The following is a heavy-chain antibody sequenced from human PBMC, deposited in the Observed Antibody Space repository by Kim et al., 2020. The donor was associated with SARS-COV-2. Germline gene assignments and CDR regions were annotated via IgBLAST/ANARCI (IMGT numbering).Heavy chain of an antibody. Sequence: GGSLRLSCVASGFTFSSYSMNWVRQAPGKGLEWVSSISSSSSYIYYADSVKGRFTISRDNAKNSLYLQMNSLRAEDTAVYYCARALGMAYYYGMDVWGQGNTVPLPS. D-gene: IGHD1-26*01. V-gene: IGHV3-21*01. CDR3: ARALGMAYYYGMDV. CDR1: GFTFSSYS. J-gene: IGHJ6*02. CDR2: ISSSSSYI.